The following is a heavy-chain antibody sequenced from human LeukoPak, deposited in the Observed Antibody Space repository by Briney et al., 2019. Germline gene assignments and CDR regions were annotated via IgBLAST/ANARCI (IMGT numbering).Heavy chain of an antibody. CDR3: ATDPIRHDSSGAPY. V-gene: IGHV1-24*01. J-gene: IGHJ4*02. CDR1: GYTLTELS. D-gene: IGHD3-22*01. CDR2: FDPEDGET. Sequence: ASVKVSCKVSGYTLTELSMHWVRQAPGKGLEWMGGFDPEDGETIYAQKFQGRVTMTEDTSTDTAYMELSSLRSEDTAVYYCATDPIRHDSSGAPYWGQGTLVTVSS.